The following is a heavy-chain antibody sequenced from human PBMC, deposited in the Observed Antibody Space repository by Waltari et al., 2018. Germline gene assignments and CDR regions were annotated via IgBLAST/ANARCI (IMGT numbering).Heavy chain of an antibody. Sequence: QVQLVQSGAEVKKPGASVEVSCKASGYTFTSYYMHWVRQAPGHGLEWMGIINPSGGSTSYAQKFQGRVTMTRDTSTSTVYMELSSLRSEDTAVYYCARDYDSSGYYYEVAFDIWGQGTMVTVSS. D-gene: IGHD3-22*01. V-gene: IGHV1-46*01. J-gene: IGHJ3*02. CDR1: GYTFTSYY. CDR2: INPSGGST. CDR3: ARDYDSSGYYYEVAFDI.